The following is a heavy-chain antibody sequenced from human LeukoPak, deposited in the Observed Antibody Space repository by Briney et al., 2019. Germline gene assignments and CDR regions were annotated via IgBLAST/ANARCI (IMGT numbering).Heavy chain of an antibody. CDR2: ISAYNGNT. CDR1: GYTFTSYG. J-gene: IGHJ4*02. Sequence: ASVKVSCKASGYTFTSYGISWVRQAPGQGLEWMGWISAYNGNTNYAQKLQGRVTMTTDTSTSTDYMELRSLRSDDTAVYYCARSIGGSGSYYDYWGQGTLVTVS. D-gene: IGHD1-26*01. CDR3: ARSIGGSGSYYDY. V-gene: IGHV1-18*01.